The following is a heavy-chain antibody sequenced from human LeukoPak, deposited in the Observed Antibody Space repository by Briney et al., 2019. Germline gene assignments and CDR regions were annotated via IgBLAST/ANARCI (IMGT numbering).Heavy chain of an antibody. Sequence: GGSLRLSCAASGFTFSSYAMHWVRQAPGKGLEWVAVISYDGSNKYYADSVKGRFTISRDNSKNTLYLQMNSLRAKDTAVYYCAREQTSSSWPRYFDYWGQGTLVTVSS. CDR2: ISYDGSNK. CDR1: GFTFSSYA. V-gene: IGHV3-30-3*01. D-gene: IGHD6-13*01. CDR3: AREQTSSSWPRYFDY. J-gene: IGHJ4*02.